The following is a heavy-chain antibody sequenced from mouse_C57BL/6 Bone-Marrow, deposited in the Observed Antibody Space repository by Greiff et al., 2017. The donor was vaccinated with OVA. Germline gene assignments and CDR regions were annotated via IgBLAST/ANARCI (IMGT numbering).Heavy chain of an antibody. V-gene: IGHV8-12*01. CDR1: GFSLSTSGMG. CDR2: IYWDDDK. CDR3: ARRGGYYAMDY. J-gene: IGHJ4*01. Sequence: QVTLKVSGPGILQSSQTLSLTCSFSGFSLSTSGMGVSWSRLPSGKRLEWLAHIYWDDDKRYTPFMKSRLTIAKETSRNHVCLKITSVEAAGTATYYCARRGGYYAMDYWGQGTSVTVSS.